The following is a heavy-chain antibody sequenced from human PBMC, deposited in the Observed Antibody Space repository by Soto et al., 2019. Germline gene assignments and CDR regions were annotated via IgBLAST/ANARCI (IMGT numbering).Heavy chain of an antibody. CDR3: ARVLQWELIRPYYYYGIVV. V-gene: IGHV3-21*01. CDR2: ISSSSSYI. Sequence: PGGSLRLSCAASGFTFSSYSMNWVRQAPGKGLEWVSSISSSSSYIYYADSVKGRFTISRDNAKNSLYLQMNSLRAEDTAVYYCARVLQWELIRPYYYYGIVVWCQAPKVSVSS. CDR1: GFTFSSYS. J-gene: IGHJ6*02. D-gene: IGHD1-26*01.